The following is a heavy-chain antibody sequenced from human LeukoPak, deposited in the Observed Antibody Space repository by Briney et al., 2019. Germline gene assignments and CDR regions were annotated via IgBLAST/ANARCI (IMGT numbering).Heavy chain of an antibody. V-gene: IGHV1-18*01. CDR3: ARDQAATTTQVLFCLD. D-gene: IGHD3-9*01. CDR1: GYTFTSYG. CDR2: ISAYNGNT. J-gene: IGHJ4*02. Sequence: ASVKVSCTPSGYTFTSYGISWVRQAPGQGIEWMGWISAYNGNTNFAQTLQGIVTMTTDTSTSTAYMDLMSLRSDDTAVYYCARDQAATTTQVLFCLDWGQGALVTVSS.